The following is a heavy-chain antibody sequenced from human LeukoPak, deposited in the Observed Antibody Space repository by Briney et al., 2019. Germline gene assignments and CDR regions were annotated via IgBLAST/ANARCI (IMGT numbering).Heavy chain of an antibody. D-gene: IGHD4-17*01. Sequence: PGGSLRLSCAASGFTFSSYAMSWVRQAPGKGLEWVSGISGSDGSTNYADSVKGRFTIPRENSKNTLYLQMNSLRAEDTAVYYCAKDFGDFFPPLFDSWGHGTLVTVSS. CDR1: GFTFSSYA. J-gene: IGHJ4*01. CDR2: ISGSDGST. CDR3: AKDFGDFFPPLFDS. V-gene: IGHV3-23*01.